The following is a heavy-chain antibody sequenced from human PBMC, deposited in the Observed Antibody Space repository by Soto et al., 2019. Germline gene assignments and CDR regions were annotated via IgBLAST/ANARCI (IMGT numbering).Heavy chain of an antibody. V-gene: IGHV1-3*01. J-gene: IGHJ5*02. D-gene: IGHD3-22*01. Sequence: GASVKVSCKASGYTFTSYAMHWVRQAPGQRLEWMGWINAGNGNTKYSQKFQGRVTITRDTSASTAYMELSSLRSEYTAVYFCARSGYYDSSGYYNTRYWFDPWGQGTLVTVSS. CDR1: GYTFTSYA. CDR3: ARSGYYDSSGYYNTRYWFDP. CDR2: INAGNGNT.